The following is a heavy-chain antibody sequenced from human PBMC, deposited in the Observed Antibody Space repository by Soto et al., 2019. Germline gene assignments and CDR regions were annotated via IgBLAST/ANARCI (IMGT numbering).Heavy chain of an antibody. V-gene: IGHV3-15*07. CDR3: ARDEAGYSSAWTIDY. Sequence: PGGSLRLSCAASGFDFTTTWMNWVRLAPGKGLEWVARIKSKNDGGTLDYASPVKGRFTISRDDSKKTSYLQMNSLRAEDTAVYYCARDEAGYSSAWTIDYWGQGTLVTVSS. J-gene: IGHJ4*02. CDR1: GFDFTTTW. CDR2: IKSKNDGGTL. D-gene: IGHD6-19*01.